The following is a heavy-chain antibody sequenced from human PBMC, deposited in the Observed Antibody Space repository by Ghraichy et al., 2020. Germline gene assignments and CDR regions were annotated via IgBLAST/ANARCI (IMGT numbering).Heavy chain of an antibody. CDR1: GFTFSNSW. CDR2: TNSDGSST. D-gene: IGHD6-13*01. Sequence: GGSLRLSCAASGFTFSNSWMHWVRQAPGKGLVWVSRTNSDGSSTDYADSVKGRFTISRDNAKNTLYLQMNSLRAEDTAVYYCARVSSTWSFDPWGQGTVVTVSS. CDR3: ARVSSTWSFDP. J-gene: IGHJ5*02. V-gene: IGHV3-74*01.